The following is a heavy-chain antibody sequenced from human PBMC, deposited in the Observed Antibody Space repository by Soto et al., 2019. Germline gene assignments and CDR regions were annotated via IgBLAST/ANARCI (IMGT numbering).Heavy chain of an antibody. CDR2: IYSGGST. J-gene: IGHJ4*02. Sequence: GSLRLSCAASGFTVSSNYMSWVRQAPGKGLEWVSVIYSGGSTYYADSVKGRFTISRDNSKNTLYLQMNSLRAEDTAVYYCARVSDYIWGSYRWYWGQGTLVTVSS. CDR1: GFTVSSNY. D-gene: IGHD3-16*02. CDR3: ARVSDYIWGSYRWY. V-gene: IGHV3-66*01.